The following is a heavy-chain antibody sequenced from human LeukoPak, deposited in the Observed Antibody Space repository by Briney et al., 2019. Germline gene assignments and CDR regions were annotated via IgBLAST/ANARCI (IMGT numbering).Heavy chain of an antibody. CDR3: ARAFKAYYYDSSGYYGY. D-gene: IGHD3-22*01. CDR2: IIPIFGTA. V-gene: IGHV1-69*13. Sequence: GASVKVSCKASGGTFSRLTISWVRQAPGQGLEWMGGIIPIFGTANYAQKFQGRVTITADESTSTAYMELSSLRSEDTAVYYCARAFKAYYYDSSGYYGYWGQGTLVTVSS. CDR1: GGTFSRLT. J-gene: IGHJ4*02.